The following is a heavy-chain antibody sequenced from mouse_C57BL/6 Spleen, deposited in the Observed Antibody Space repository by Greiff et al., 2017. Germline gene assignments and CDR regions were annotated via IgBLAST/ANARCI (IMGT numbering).Heavy chain of an antibody. CDR2: ISGGGGNT. D-gene: IGHD4-1*01. Sequence: EVQLVESGGGLVKPGGSLKLSCAASGFTFSSYTMSWVRQTPEKRLEWVATISGGGGNTYYPDSVKGRFTISRDNAKNTLYLQMSSLRSEDTALYYCARQDSGTEYFDYWGQGTTLTVSS. CDR1: GFTFSSYT. V-gene: IGHV5-9*01. CDR3: ARQDSGTEYFDY. J-gene: IGHJ2*01.